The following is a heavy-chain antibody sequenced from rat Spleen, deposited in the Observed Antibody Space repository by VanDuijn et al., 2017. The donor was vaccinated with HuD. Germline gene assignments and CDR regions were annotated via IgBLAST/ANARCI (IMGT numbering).Heavy chain of an antibody. Sequence: EVQLVESGGGLVQPGRSLKLSCVASGFTFNNYWMTWIRQAPGKGLEWVASITNTGGSTYYPDSVKGRFTISRDNAKSTLYLQMNSLRSEDTATYYCTRVGYSGEGYYWYFDFWGPGTMVTVSS. D-gene: IGHD1-1*01. CDR1: GFTFNNYW. CDR3: TRVGYSGEGYYWYFDF. CDR2: ITNTGGST. V-gene: IGHV5-31*01. J-gene: IGHJ1*01.